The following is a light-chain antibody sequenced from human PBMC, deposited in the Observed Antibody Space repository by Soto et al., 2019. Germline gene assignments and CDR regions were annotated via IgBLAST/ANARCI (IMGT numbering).Light chain of an antibody. J-gene: IGKJ1*01. CDR2: AAS. CDR1: QSISSY. V-gene: IGKV1-39*01. Sequence: DIPMTQSPSSLSASVGDRVTITCRASQSISSYLNWYQQKPGKAPKLLIYAASNLQSGAPSRFSGSGSGTDFTLTISSLQPEDFATYYCQQSFRTPWTFGQGTKVEIK. CDR3: QQSFRTPWT.